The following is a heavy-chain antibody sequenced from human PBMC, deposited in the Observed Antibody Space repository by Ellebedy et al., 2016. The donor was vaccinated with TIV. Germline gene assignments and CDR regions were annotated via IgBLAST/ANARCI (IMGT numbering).Heavy chain of an antibody. CDR1: GFTFSSYW. CDR2: IKQDGSEK. V-gene: IGHV3-7*03. Sequence: GESLKISCTASGFTFSSYWMSWVRQAPGKGLEWVANIKQDGSEKYYVDSVKGRFTISRDNAKNSLYLQMNSLRAEDTAVYYCARDLSSIPNYWGQGTLVTVSS. CDR3: ARDLSSIPNY. D-gene: IGHD6-13*01. J-gene: IGHJ4*02.